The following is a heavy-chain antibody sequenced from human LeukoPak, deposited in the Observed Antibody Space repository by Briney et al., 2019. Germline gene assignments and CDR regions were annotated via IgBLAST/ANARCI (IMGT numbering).Heavy chain of an antibody. CDR3: ARGIWFGEGYYFSMDV. D-gene: IGHD3-10*01. Sequence: ASVKVSCKVSGYTLTELSMHWVRQAPGKGLEWMGGFDPEDGETLYAQKFQGRVTMTADTSTDTAYMELSSLRSEDTAVYSCARGIWFGEGYYFSMDVWGKGTTVTISS. CDR1: GYTLTELS. J-gene: IGHJ6*03. CDR2: FDPEDGET. V-gene: IGHV1-24*01.